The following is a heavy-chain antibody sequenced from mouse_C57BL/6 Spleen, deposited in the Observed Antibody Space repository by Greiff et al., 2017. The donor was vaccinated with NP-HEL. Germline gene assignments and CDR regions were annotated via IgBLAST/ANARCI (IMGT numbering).Heavy chain of an antibody. CDR3: ARWLLHYYAMDY. CDR1: GYAFSSYW. CDR2: IYPGDGDT. Sequence: VQLQQSGAELVKPGASVKISCKASGYAFSSYWMNWVKQRPGKGLEWIGQIYPGDGDTNYNGKFKGKATLTADKSSSTAYMQLSSLTSEDSAVYFWARWLLHYYAMDYWGQGTSVTVSS. J-gene: IGHJ4*01. V-gene: IGHV1-80*01. D-gene: IGHD2-3*01.